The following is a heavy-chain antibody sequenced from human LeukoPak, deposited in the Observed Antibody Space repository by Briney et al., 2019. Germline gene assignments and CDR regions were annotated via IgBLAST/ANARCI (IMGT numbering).Heavy chain of an antibody. V-gene: IGHV1-69*04. J-gene: IGHJ6*02. CDR3: ASGDSGYSYGYSYYYYGMDV. D-gene: IGHD5-18*01. CDR2: IIPIFGIA. CDR1: GGTFSSYA. Sequence: SVKVSCKASGGTFSSYAISWVRQAPGQGLEWMGRIIPIFGIASYAQKFQGRVTITADKSTSTAYMELSSLRSEDTAVYYCASGDSGYSYGYSYYYYGMDVWGQGTTVTVSS.